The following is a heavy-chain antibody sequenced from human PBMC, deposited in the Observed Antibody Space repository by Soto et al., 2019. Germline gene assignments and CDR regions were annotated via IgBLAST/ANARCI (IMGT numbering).Heavy chain of an antibody. CDR2: IYSGGST. V-gene: IGHV3-53*01. Sequence: PGRSLRLSCAASGFTVSSNYMSWVRQAPGKGLEWVSVIYSGGSTYYADSVKGRFTISRGNSKNTLYLQMNSLRAEDTAVHYCARDLERVCSSTSCYYYYGMDVWGQGTTVTVSS. CDR3: ARDLERVCSSTSCYYYYGMDV. CDR1: GFTVSSNY. J-gene: IGHJ6*02. D-gene: IGHD2-2*01.